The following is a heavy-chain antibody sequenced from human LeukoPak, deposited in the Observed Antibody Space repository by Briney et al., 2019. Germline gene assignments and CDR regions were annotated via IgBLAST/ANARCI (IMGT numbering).Heavy chain of an antibody. V-gene: IGHV4-61*01. Sequence: PSETLSLTCTVSGGSVSSGSYYWRWIRQPPGKGLEWIGYIYYSGSTNYNPSLKSRVTISVDTSKNQFSLKLSSVTAADTAVYYCARNNGSGSYWGQGTLVTVSS. CDR2: IYYSGST. J-gene: IGHJ4*02. CDR1: GGSVSSGSYY. CDR3: ARNNGSGSY. D-gene: IGHD3-10*01.